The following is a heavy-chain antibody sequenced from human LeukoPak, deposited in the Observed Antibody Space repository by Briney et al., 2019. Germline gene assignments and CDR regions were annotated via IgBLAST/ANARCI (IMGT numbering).Heavy chain of an antibody. J-gene: IGHJ3*01. CDR3: ARDRGYRPDTFDV. CDR1: GYTFTSYD. V-gene: IGHV1-18*01. D-gene: IGHD3-22*01. CDR2: MSPHNGGR. Sequence: ASVKVSCKASGYTFTSYDINWVRQATGQGLEWMAWMSPHNGGRKFAERIQDRVTLNTDTSTNTAYMDLRSLRSDDTAIYYCARDRGYRPDTFDVWGQGTTVIVSS.